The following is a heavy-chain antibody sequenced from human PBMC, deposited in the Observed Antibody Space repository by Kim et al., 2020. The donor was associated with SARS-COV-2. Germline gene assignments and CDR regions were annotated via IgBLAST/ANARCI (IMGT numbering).Heavy chain of an antibody. CDR1: GYTFTSYD. Sequence: ASVKVSCKASGYTFTSYDINWVRQATGQGLEWMGWMNPNSGHTGYAQKFQGRVTMTRDTSITTAYMELSSLSSEDTAVYYCARGPPKNWFDPWGQGTLVTVSS. J-gene: IGHJ5*02. V-gene: IGHV1-8*01. CDR2: MNPNSGHT. CDR3: ARGPPKNWFDP.